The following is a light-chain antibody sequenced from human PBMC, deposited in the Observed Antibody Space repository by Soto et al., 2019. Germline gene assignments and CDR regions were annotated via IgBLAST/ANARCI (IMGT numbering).Light chain of an antibody. CDR3: ISYAGSNAVV. CDR1: SSDVGGYNY. CDR2: EVS. V-gene: IGLV2-8*01. J-gene: IGLJ2*01. Sequence: QSALTQPPSASGSPGQSVTISCTGTSSDVGGYNYVSWYQQHPGKAPKLMIYEVSKRPSGVPDRFSGSKAGNTAFLTVSGLQAEDEADYYCISYAGSNAVVFGGGTPLTVL.